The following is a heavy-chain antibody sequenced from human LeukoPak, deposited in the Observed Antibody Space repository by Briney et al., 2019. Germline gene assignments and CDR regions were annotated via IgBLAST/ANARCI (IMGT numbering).Heavy chain of an antibody. V-gene: IGHV5-51*01. CDR1: GYSFTNYW. CDR2: IYPGDSDT. J-gene: IGHJ4*02. D-gene: IGHD5-12*01. CDR3: ARRDSGFEFFDY. Sequence: GESLKISCRGSGYSFTNYWIGWVRQMPGKGLEGMGIIYPGDSDTRYSPSFQGQVTTSADKFLSTAYLQWSSLEASDNAMYYCARRDSGFEFFDYWGQGTLVTVSS.